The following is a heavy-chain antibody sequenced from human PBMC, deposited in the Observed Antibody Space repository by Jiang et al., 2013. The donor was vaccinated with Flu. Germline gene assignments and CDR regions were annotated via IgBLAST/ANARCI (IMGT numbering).Heavy chain of an antibody. Sequence: GPGLVKPSETLSLTCAVSGVSISPYYYTWIRQPAGKGLQYIGRIHTSGSTNYTPFFRSRVTMSVDMSKNHFSLKLTSVTAADTAVYYCARTADDAFDIWGQGTMVTVSS. CDR1: GVSISPYY. V-gene: IGHV4-4*07. CDR3: ARTADDAFDI. D-gene: IGHD6-13*01. CDR2: IHTSGST. J-gene: IGHJ3*02.